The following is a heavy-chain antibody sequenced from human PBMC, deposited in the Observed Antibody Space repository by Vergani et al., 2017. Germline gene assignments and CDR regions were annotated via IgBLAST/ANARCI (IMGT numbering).Heavy chain of an antibody. CDR2: IHTGGST. CDR1: GESIRSGSHY. CDR3: ASSRPYCTSGSCPAI. Sequence: QVQLLESGPGLLKPSETLSLTCTVSGESIRSGSHYWSWIRQPAGKGPEWIGHIHTGGSTDLNPSFKSRVSISVDTSKSQFSLKLNSVTVADTAVYYCASSRPYCTSGSCPAIWGQGTLVTVSS. V-gene: IGHV4-61*02. J-gene: IGHJ4*02. D-gene: IGHD2-15*01.